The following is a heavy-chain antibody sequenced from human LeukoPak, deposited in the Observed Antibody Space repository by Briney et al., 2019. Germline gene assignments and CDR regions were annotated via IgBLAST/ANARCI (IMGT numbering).Heavy chain of an antibody. CDR1: GFTISNNY. V-gene: IGHV3-66*01. Sequence: GGSLRLSCAASGFTISNNYIKWLRQAPGKGLEWVSHIYSGGFTQFAGSVKGRFTISRDNAKNSLYLQMNSLRAEDTAVYYCARARNYYYMDVWGKGTTVTVSS. J-gene: IGHJ6*03. CDR3: ARARNYYYMDV. CDR2: IYSGGFT.